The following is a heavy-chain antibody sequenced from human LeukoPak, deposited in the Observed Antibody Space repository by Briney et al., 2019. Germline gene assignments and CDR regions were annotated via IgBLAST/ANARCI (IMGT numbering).Heavy chain of an antibody. CDR2: INAGNGNT. V-gene: IGHV1-3*01. J-gene: IGHJ4*02. D-gene: IGHD6-6*01. CDR1: GYTFTSYA. Sequence: GASVKVSCKASGYTFTSYAMHWVRQAPGQRLEWMGWINAGNGNTKYSQKFQGRVTITRDTSASTAYMELSSLRSEDTAVYYCARVRGIAARGYYFDYWGQGTLVTVSS. CDR3: ARVRGIAARGYYFDY.